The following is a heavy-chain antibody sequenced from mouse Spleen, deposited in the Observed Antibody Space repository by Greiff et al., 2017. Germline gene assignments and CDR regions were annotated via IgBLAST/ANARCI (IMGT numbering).Heavy chain of an antibody. CDR1: GYTFTSYW. V-gene: IGHV1-52*01. CDR2: IDPSDSET. D-gene: IGHD1-1*01. CDR3: ARPLYGSSSHFDY. Sequence: QVQLQQPGAELVRPGSSVKLSCKASGYTFTSYWMHWVKQRPIQGLEWIGNIDPSDSETHYNQKFKDKATLTVDKSSSTAYMQLSSLTSEDSAVYYCARPLYGSSSHFDYWGQGTTLTVSS. J-gene: IGHJ2*01.